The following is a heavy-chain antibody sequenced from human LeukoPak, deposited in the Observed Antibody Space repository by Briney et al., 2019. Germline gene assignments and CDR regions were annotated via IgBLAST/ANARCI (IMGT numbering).Heavy chain of an antibody. CDR3: ARDKWELRAPGGDY. V-gene: IGHV1-18*01. J-gene: IGHJ4*02. CDR2: ISAYNGNT. Sequence: ISAYNGNTNYAQKLQGRVTMTTDTSTSTAYMELRSLRSDDTAVYYCARDKWELRAPGGDYWGQGTLVTVSS. D-gene: IGHD1-26*01.